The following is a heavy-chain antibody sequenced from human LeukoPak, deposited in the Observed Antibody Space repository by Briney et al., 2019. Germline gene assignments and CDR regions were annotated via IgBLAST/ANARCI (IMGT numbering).Heavy chain of an antibody. J-gene: IGHJ4*02. CDR3: AGPSSTVY. CDR1: GFTFSSYS. D-gene: IGHD2-2*01. V-gene: IGHV3-21*01. CDR2: ISSTSSYI. Sequence: GGSLTLSCAASGFTFSSYSMNWVRQAPGKGLGWVSSISSTSSYIYYADSVKGRFTISRDNAKNSLYLQMNSLRAEDTAVYYCAGPSSTVYWGRGTLVTVSS.